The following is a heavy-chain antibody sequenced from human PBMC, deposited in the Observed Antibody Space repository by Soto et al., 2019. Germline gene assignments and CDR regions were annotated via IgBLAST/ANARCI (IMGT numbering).Heavy chain of an antibody. CDR1: GFSLSTSGVG. V-gene: IGHV2-5*02. CDR3: AHRGSGYSGYDHYYFDY. Sequence: SGPTLVKPTQTLTLTCTFSGFSLSTSGVGVGWIRQPPGKALEWLALIYWDDDKRYSPSLKSRLTITKDTSKNQVVLTMTNMDPVDTATYYCAHRGSGYSGYDHYYFDYWGQGTLVTVSS. CDR2: IYWDDDK. J-gene: IGHJ4*02. D-gene: IGHD5-12*01.